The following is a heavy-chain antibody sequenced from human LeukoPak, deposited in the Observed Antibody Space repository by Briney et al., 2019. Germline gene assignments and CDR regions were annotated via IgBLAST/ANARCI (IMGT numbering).Heavy chain of an antibody. J-gene: IGHJ6*03. D-gene: IGHD3-16*01. V-gene: IGHV3-21*01. CDR2: ISSTGSDI. CDR1: GFDFSGYG. Sequence: GGSLRLSCAASGFDFSGYGLNWVRQTPGKGLEWLTSISSTGSDIHYADPVKGRFTISRDNAKNSGYLQMDSLRVEDTALYYCARDSGTYSGYYYYYMDVWGKGTTVTVSS. CDR3: ARDSGTYSGYYYYYMDV.